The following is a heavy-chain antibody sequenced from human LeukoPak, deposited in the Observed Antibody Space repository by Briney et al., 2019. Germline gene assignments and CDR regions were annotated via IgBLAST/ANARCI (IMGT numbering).Heavy chain of an antibody. CDR2: IYYSGST. V-gene: IGHV4-39*02. D-gene: IGHD1-14*01. Sequence: SETLSLTCTVSGGSISSSSYYWGWIRQPPGKGVEWIGSIYYSGSTYYNPSLKSRVTISVDTSRNKFSLKLTSVTAAETAVYYCAREDSDNTGDAFDIWGQGTVVTVSS. CDR3: AREDSDNTGDAFDI. CDR1: GGSISSSSYY. J-gene: IGHJ3*02.